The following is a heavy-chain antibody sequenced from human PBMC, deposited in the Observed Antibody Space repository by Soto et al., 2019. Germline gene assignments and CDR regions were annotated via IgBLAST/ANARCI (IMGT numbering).Heavy chain of an antibody. CDR1: GFTFSTSA. CDR2: ISGSGGST. D-gene: IGHD3-3*02. V-gene: IGHV3-23*01. Sequence: EVQLLESGGGLAQPGGSLRLSCAASGFTFSTSAMSWVRQAPGRGLEWVSGISGSGGSTYYADSVKGRFTISRDNSEKPLALPKNRLGAEDTAVYYLAKGPTIFGGVNSFHYYYGNFGWGQGAPGTGS. J-gene: IGHJ6*02. CDR3: AKGPTIFGGVNSFHYYYGNFG.